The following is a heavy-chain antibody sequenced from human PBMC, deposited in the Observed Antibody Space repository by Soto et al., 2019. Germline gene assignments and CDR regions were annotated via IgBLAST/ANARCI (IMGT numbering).Heavy chain of an antibody. D-gene: IGHD3-22*01. Sequence: GGSLRLSCAASGFTFSSYAISWVRQAPGKGLEWVSAISGSGGSTYYADSVKGRFTISRDNSKNTLYLQMNSLRAEDTAVYYCAKEGYDSSGYYYGYFDYWGQGTLVTVSS. CDR1: GFTFSSYA. V-gene: IGHV3-23*01. CDR3: AKEGYDSSGYYYGYFDY. CDR2: ISGSGGST. J-gene: IGHJ4*02.